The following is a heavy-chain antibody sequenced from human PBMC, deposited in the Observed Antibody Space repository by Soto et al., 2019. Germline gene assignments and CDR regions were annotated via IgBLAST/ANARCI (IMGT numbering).Heavy chain of an antibody. J-gene: IGHJ5*02. V-gene: IGHV1-69*13. Sequence: ASVKVSCKASGGTFSSYAISWVRQAPGQGLEWMGGIIPIFGTANYAQKFQGRVTITADESTSTAYMELSSLRSEDTAVYYCARDTAGFWSANPGWFDPWGQGTLVTVSS. CDR1: GGTFSSYA. D-gene: IGHD3-3*01. CDR2: IIPIFGTA. CDR3: ARDTAGFWSANPGWFDP.